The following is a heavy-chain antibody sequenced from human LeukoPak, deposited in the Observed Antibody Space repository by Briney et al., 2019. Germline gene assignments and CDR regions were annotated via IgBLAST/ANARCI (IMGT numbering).Heavy chain of an antibody. CDR1: GFTFNSYG. J-gene: IGHJ4*02. V-gene: IGHV3-30*18. D-gene: IGHD6-13*01. Sequence: PGGSLRLSCAASGFTFNSYGMHWVRQVPGKGLEWVAIISYDGTNKYYADSVKGRFTISRDNSKNTLYLQMNSLRAEDTAVYYCAKDESSSWYSTFDYWGQGTLVTVSS. CDR2: ISYDGTNK. CDR3: AKDESSSWYSTFDY.